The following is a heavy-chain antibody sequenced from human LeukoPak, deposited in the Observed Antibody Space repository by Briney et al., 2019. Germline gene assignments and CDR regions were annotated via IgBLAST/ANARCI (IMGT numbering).Heavy chain of an antibody. J-gene: IGHJ5*02. CDR3: ARSIISYSSGYSGSWFDP. CDR1: GGSISSYY. Sequence: SETLSLTCTVSGGSISSYYWSWIRQPPGKGLEWIGYIYYSGSTNYNPSLKSRVTISVDTSKNQFSLKLSSVTAADTAVYYCARSIISYSSGYSGSWFDPWGQGTLVTVSS. D-gene: IGHD6-13*01. CDR2: IYYSGST. V-gene: IGHV4-59*08.